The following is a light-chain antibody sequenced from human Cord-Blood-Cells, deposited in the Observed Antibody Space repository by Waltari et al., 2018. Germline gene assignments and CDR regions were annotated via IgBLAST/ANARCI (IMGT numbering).Light chain of an antibody. J-gene: IGKJ5*01. CDR3: QQRSNWPPIT. CDR2: DAS. CDR1: QSVSSY. Sequence: EIVLTQSPATLSLSPGERATLSCRASQSVSSYLAWYQQKPGQAPRLLIYDASNRATGIPARFSGSGSGTDSTLTISSLEPEDFAVYYCQQRSNWPPIT. V-gene: IGKV3-11*01.